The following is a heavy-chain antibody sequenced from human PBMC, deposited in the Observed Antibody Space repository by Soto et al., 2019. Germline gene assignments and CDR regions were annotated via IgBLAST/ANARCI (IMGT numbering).Heavy chain of an antibody. J-gene: IGHJ3*02. CDR3: AKSVEMVSRDDFAI. CDR2: IIPFFGTT. V-gene: IGHV1-69*06. Sequence: QVQLVQSGAEVKKPGSSVKVSCKASGGTFSTYAFSWVRQAPGQGLEWMGGIIPFFGTTNYAHNFQGRVTITADKSTSTAYMDLSSLRSEDTDVYYCAKSVEMVSRDDFAIWGQGTMVTVSS. CDR1: GGTFSTYA. D-gene: IGHD3-10*01.